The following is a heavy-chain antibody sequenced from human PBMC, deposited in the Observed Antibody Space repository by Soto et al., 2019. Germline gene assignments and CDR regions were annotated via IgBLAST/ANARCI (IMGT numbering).Heavy chain of an antibody. D-gene: IGHD2-21*02. CDR3: ARGSVTQWNNWFDP. Sequence: SETLSLTCTVSGGSISSYYWSWIRQPAGKGLEWIGRIYTSGSTNYNPSLKSRVTMSVDTSKNQFSLKLSSVTAADTAVYYCARGSVTQWNNWFDPWGQGNLVTVS. CDR1: GGSISSYY. CDR2: IYTSGST. V-gene: IGHV4-4*07. J-gene: IGHJ5*02.